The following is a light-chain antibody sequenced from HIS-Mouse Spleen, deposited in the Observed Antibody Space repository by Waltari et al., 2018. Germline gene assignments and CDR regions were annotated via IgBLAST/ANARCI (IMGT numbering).Light chain of an antibody. J-gene: IGLJ2*01. CDR2: EDS. CDR1: ALPNKY. CDR3: YSTDSSGNHRV. V-gene: IGLV3-10*01. Sequence: SYELTQPPSVSVSPGQTARSTCSGAALPNKYAYWYQQKSGQAPALVIYEDSKRPSGIPERFSGSSSGTMATLTISGAQVEDEADYYCYSTDSSGNHRVFGGGTKLTVL.